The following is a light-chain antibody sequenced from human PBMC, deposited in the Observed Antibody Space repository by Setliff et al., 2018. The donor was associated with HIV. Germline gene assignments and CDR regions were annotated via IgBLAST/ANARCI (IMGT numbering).Light chain of an antibody. CDR2: GNT. CDR1: NSNIGANYN. J-gene: IGLJ3*02. CDR3: QSYDTSLSGPWV. Sequence: QSVLTQPPSVSGAPGQRVTISCTGSNSNIGANYNVYWYQHLPGTAPKLLIYGNTNRPSGVPDRFSGSKSGASASLAITGLQAEDEADYYCQSYDTSLSGPWVFGGGTKVTVL. V-gene: IGLV1-40*01.